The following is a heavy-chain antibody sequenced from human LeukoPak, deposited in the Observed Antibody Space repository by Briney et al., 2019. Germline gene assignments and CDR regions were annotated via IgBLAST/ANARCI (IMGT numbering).Heavy chain of an antibody. CDR1: GFPFSDYW. J-gene: IGHJ4*02. CDR2: IKQDGSYT. CDR3: VRDNWDAYFDY. Sequence: GGSLTLSCVVSGFPFSDYWMTWVRQAPGKGLEFVANIKQDGSYTNYVDSVKGRFTISRDNARNLLYLQMNSLRVEDTAVYYFVRDNWDAYFDYWGQGDLVTVSS. D-gene: IGHD1-26*01. V-gene: IGHV3-7*05.